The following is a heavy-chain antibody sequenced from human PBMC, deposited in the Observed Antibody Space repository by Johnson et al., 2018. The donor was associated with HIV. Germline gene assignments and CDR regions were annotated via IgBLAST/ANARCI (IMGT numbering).Heavy chain of an antibody. CDR1: GFTFSSHA. J-gene: IGHJ3*02. Sequence: VQLVESGGGLVQPGGSLRLSCVGSGFTFSSHAIHWVRQAPGRGLEFVSSISNNGGSTYYANSVKGRFTISRDNSKNTVYLQMGSLRPDDMAVYYCARDRGVGAMALDALDIWGQGTMVTVSS. CDR3: ARDRGVGAMALDALDI. D-gene: IGHD1-26*01. V-gene: IGHV3-64*01. CDR2: ISNNGGST.